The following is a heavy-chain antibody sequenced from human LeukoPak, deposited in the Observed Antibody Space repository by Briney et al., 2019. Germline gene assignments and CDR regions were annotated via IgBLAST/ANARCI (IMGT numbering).Heavy chain of an antibody. V-gene: IGHV1-69*16. J-gene: IGHJ4*02. CDR1: GGTFSSYT. CDR2: IIPILGIA. D-gene: IGHD2-15*01. Sequence: SVKVSCKASGGTFSSYTISWVRQAPGQGLEWMGRIIPILGIANYAQKFQGRVTITTDESTSTAYMELSSLRSEDTAVYYCARGTIVVVVAAPGTYYFDYWGQGTLVTVSS. CDR3: ARGTIVVVVAAPGTYYFDY.